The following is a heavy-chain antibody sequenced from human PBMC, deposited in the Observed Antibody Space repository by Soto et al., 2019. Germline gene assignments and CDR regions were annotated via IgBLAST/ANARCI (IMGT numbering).Heavy chain of an antibody. D-gene: IGHD2-21*01. CDR1: GFTFSNYW. V-gene: IGHV3-7*01. Sequence: EVQLVESEGGLVQPGGSLRLSCAASGFTFSNYWMGWVRQAPGKGLEWVADINQDESQKYYLKSVEGRFTISRDNAQNSLYLQMNSLGAEDTAVYFCVRVHGDYIFEYWVQGTLVTVSS. CDR2: INQDESQK. J-gene: IGHJ4*02. CDR3: VRVHGDYIFEY.